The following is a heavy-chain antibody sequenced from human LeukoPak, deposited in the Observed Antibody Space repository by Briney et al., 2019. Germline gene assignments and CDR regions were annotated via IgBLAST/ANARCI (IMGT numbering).Heavy chain of an antibody. CDR1: GFTFSNAW. Sequence: PGGSLRLSCAASGFTFSNAWMSWVRQAPGKGLEWVGRIKSKTDGGTTDYAAPVKGRFTISRDDSKNTLYLQMNSLKTEDTAVYYCTTDDYSSSWQRSSGWYRGVAEGWGQGTLVTVSS. V-gene: IGHV3-15*01. CDR3: TTDDYSSSWQRSSGWYRGVAEG. J-gene: IGHJ4*02. CDR2: IKSKTDGGTT. D-gene: IGHD6-19*01.